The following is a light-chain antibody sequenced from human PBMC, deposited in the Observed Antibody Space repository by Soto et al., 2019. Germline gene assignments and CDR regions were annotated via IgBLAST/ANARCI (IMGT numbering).Light chain of an antibody. V-gene: IGLV1-44*01. CDR1: SSNIESNA. CDR3: ASWDDSLNAVV. J-gene: IGLJ2*01. Sequence: QSVPTQPPSASGTPGQRVTISCSGSSSNIESNAVNWYQHLPGTAPKLLIYLSNQRPSGVPARFSGSKSGTSASLAISGLQSEDEADYYCASWDDSLNAVVFGGGTQLTVL. CDR2: LSN.